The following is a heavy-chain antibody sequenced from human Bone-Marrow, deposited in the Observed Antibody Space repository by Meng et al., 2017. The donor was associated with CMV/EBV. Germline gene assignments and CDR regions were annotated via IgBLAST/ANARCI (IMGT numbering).Heavy chain of an antibody. CDR2: IYWNDDK. CDR1: GFSLSTSGVG. J-gene: IGHJ5*02. Sequence: SGPTLVKPTHTLTLTCTFSGFSLSTSGVGVGWIRQPPGKALEWLALIYWNDDKRYSPSLKSRLTITKDTSKNQVVLTMTNMDPVDTATYYCAHRRSNNAWGHVDTAEFDPWGQGTLVTVSS. D-gene: IGHD5-18*01. CDR3: AHRRSNNAWGHVDTAEFDP. V-gene: IGHV2-5*01.